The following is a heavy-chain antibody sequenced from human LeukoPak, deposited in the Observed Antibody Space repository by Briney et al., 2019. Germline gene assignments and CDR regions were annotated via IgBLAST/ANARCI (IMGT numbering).Heavy chain of an antibody. V-gene: IGHV3-30*18. CDR1: GFTFSSYG. CDR3: AKEFCQGSCRQDYFDY. Sequence: SGGSLRLSCAASGFTFSSYGMHWVRQAPGKGLEWVTVISYDGRSIYYADSVRGRFTISRDNSKSTLYLQMNSLRAEDTAVYYCAKEFCQGSCRQDYFDYWGQGTLVTVSS. J-gene: IGHJ4*02. D-gene: IGHD2-15*01. CDR2: ISYDGRSI.